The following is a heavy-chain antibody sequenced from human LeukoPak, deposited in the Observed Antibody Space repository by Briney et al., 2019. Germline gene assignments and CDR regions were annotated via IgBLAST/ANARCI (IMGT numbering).Heavy chain of an antibody. CDR3: ARDRGCTNGVCYRDFDY. Sequence: SETLSLTCTVPGGSISSYYWNWIRQPPGKGLEWIGYIYYSGSTKYNPSLKSRVTISVDTSKNQFSLKLSSVTAADTAVYYCARDRGCTNGVCYRDFDYWGQGTLVTVSS. V-gene: IGHV4-59*01. D-gene: IGHD2-8*01. CDR1: GGSISSYY. J-gene: IGHJ4*02. CDR2: IYYSGST.